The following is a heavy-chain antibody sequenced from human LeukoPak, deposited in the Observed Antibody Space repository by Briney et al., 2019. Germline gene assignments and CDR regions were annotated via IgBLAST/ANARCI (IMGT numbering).Heavy chain of an antibody. CDR1: GYSISSGYY. Sequence: SETLSLTCTVSGYSISSGYYWGWIRQPPGKGLEWIGEINHSGSTNYNPSLKSRVTISVDTSKNQFSLKLSSVTAADTAVYYCARVVVVAATRYNWFDPWGQGTLVTVSS. D-gene: IGHD2-15*01. CDR3: ARVVVVAATRYNWFDP. CDR2: INHSGST. V-gene: IGHV4-38-2*02. J-gene: IGHJ5*02.